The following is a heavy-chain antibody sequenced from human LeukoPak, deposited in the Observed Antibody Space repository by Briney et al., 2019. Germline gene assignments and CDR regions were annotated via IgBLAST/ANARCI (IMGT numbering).Heavy chain of an antibody. CDR3: ATTMGSSGSGAFDI. D-gene: IGHD6-19*01. CDR2: IIPIFGTA. Sequence: SVKVSCKASGGTFSSYAISWVRQAPGQGLEWMGGIIPIFGTANYAQKFQGRVTITTDESTSTAYMELSSLRSEDTAVYYCATTMGSSGSGAFDIWGQGTMVTVSS. J-gene: IGHJ3*02. CDR1: GGTFSSYA. V-gene: IGHV1-69*05.